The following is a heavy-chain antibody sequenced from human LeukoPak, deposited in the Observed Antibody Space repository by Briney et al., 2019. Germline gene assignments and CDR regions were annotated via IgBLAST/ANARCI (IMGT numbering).Heavy chain of an antibody. CDR1: GYSFTSYW. V-gene: IGHV5-51*01. CDR3: ASPVPWGSGSYTLNY. CDR2: IYPGDSDT. J-gene: IGHJ4*02. D-gene: IGHD3-10*01. Sequence: GESLKISCKGSGYSFTSYWIGWVRQMPGKGLEWMGIIYPGDSDTRYSSSFQGQVTISADKSISTAYLQWSSLKASDTAMYYCASPVPWGSGSYTLNYWGQGTLVTVSS.